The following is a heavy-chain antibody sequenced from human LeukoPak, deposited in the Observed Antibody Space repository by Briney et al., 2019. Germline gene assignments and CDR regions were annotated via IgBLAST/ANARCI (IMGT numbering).Heavy chain of an antibody. V-gene: IGHV4-39*07. CDR2: ISYSGGT. CDR3: ARDRLDTDMVLDY. CDR1: GGSISSSGYY. Sequence: SETLSLTCTVSGGSISSSGYYWGWIRHPPGKGLEWIGTISYSGGTYYNPSLKSRVTISIDTSKNQFSLKLSSVTAADTAVYYCARDRLDTDMVLDYWGQGTLVTVSS. J-gene: IGHJ4*02. D-gene: IGHD5-18*01.